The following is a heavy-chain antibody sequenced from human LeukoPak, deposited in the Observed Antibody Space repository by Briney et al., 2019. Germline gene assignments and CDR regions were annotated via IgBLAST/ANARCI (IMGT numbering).Heavy chain of an antibody. CDR2: INPNSGGT. CDR3: ARGWTVLLWFGELLYFDY. J-gene: IGHJ4*02. V-gene: IGHV1-2*02. CDR1: GYTFTGYY. Sequence: ASVTVSRKASGYTFTGYYMHWVRQAPGQGLEWMGWINPNSGGTNYAQKFQGRVTMTRDTSISTAYMELSRLRSDDTAVYYCARGWTVLLWFGELLYFDYWGQGTLVTVSS. D-gene: IGHD3-10*01.